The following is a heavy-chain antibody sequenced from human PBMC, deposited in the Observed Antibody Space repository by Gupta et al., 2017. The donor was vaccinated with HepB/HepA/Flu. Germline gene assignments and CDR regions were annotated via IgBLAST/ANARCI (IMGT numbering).Heavy chain of an antibody. CDR1: GYSFTSYS. J-gene: IGHJ5*02. Sequence: QVQLVQSGAEVKKPGASVKISCQTSGYSFTSYSIHWVRQAPGQGLEGMGTISPSGGDAAYAQSFQCRVTMTRDRSTSTIYMELSSLTSDDTAVYYCARDRLRFLVSVPGSWGQGTLVTVSS. CDR2: ISPSGGDA. D-gene: IGHD3-3*01. CDR3: ARDRLRFLVSVPGS. V-gene: IGHV1-46*01.